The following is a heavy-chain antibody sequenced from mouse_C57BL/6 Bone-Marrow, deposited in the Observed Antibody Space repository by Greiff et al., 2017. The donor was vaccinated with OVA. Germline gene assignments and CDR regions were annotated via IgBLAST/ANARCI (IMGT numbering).Heavy chain of an antibody. D-gene: IGHD1-1*01. CDR3: ARLRSDY. J-gene: IGHJ2*01. Sequence: VQLVESGAELARPGASVTLSCKASGYTFTSYGISWVKQRTGQGLEWIGEIFPRSGNTYYNDKLKGTATLTPYKSSSTAYMELRSLTSEDSAVYFCARLRSDYWGQGTTLTGSS. CDR1: GYTFTSYG. V-gene: IGHV1-81*01. CDR2: IFPRSGNT.